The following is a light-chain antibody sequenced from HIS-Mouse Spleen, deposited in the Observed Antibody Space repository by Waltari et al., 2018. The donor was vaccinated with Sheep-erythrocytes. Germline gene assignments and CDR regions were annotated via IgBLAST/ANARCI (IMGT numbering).Light chain of an antibody. CDR2: DVS. CDR3: CSYAGSSTPWV. V-gene: IGLV2-11*01. J-gene: IGLJ3*02. Sequence: QSALTQPRSVSGSPGQSVTISCTGTSRDVGGYTYVSWYQQHPGKAPKLMIYDVSKRPSGVPDRFSGSKSGNTASLTISGLQAEDEADYYCCSYAGSSTPWVFGGGTKLTVL. CDR1: SRDVGGYTY.